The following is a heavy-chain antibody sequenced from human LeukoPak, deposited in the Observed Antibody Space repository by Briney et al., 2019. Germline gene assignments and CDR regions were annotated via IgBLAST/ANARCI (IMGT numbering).Heavy chain of an antibody. CDR1: GYSFTSYW. V-gene: IGHV5-10-1*01. D-gene: IGHD2-2*01. CDR3: ARGGDIVVVPAALTGAFDI. J-gene: IGHJ3*02. Sequence: GESLRISCKGSGYSFTSYWISWLRQMPGKGLEWMGRIDPSDSYTNYSPSFQGHVTISADKSISTAYLQWSSLKASDTAMYYCARGGDIVVVPAALTGAFDIWGQGTMVTVSS. CDR2: IDPSDSYT.